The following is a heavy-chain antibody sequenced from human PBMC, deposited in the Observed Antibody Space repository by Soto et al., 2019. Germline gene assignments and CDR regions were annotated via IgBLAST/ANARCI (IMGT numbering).Heavy chain of an antibody. CDR2: INSDGSST. CDR1: GFTFSSYW. J-gene: IGHJ6*03. V-gene: IGHV3-74*01. Sequence: GGSLRLSCAASGFTFSSYWMHWVHQAPGKGLVWVSRINSDGSSTSYADSVKGRFTISRDNAKNTLYLQMNSLRAEDTAVYYCARDEHTDYYYYYMDVWGKGTTVTVSS. CDR3: ARDEHTDYYYYYMDV.